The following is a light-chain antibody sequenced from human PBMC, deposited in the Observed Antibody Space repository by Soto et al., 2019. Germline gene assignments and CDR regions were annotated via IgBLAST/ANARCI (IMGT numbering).Light chain of an antibody. J-gene: IGLJ3*02. CDR1: SSNIGSDF. CDR2: ENN. CDR3: AAWDTSLSGRV. V-gene: IGLV1-51*02. Sequence: QSVLTQPPSVSAAPGQKVTISCSGSSSNIGSDFVSWYQQLPGTAPQLLIYENNKRPSGIPDRFSGSKSATSATLGITGLQTGDEADYYCAAWDTSLSGRVFGGGTQLTVL.